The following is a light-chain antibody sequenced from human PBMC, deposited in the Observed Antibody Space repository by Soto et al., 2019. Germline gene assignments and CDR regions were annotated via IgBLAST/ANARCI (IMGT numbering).Light chain of an antibody. CDR1: QSIGSW. J-gene: IGKJ2*01. V-gene: IGKV1-5*03. CDR2: KAT. CDR3: QQYNDFQYT. Sequence: DIPMTQSPSTLSASVGDGVTITCRASQSIGSWLAWYQQKPGKAPKLLIYKATNLQSGVPSRFSGSGSGTDFSLTISSLQPVDSATYFCQQYNDFQYTFGPGTKLKI.